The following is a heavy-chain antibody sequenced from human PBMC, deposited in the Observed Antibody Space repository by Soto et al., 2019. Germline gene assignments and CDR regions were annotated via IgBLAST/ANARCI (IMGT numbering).Heavy chain of an antibody. V-gene: IGHV1-18*04. Sequence: HLEQSGPEVKKPGASVKISCKVSGSTFTSNGIGWVRQAPGQGLEWMGWIITYNENMDSAQKFQDILTMTTYTSTTTAYMELSYLRSDDTTLYYCAYVGGTTTGDYYFDLWGQGTPVTVSS. J-gene: IGHJ4*02. CDR3: AYVGGTTTGDYYFDL. D-gene: IGHD1-26*01. CDR2: IITYNENM. CDR1: GSTFTSNG.